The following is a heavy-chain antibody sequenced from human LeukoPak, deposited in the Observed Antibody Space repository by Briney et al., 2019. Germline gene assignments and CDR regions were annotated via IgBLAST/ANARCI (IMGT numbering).Heavy chain of an antibody. CDR1: GGSISSSNW. CDR2: IYHSGST. CDR3: ARGGRDDYVWGSYRPSLDY. D-gene: IGHD3-16*02. V-gene: IGHV4-4*02. J-gene: IGHJ4*02. Sequence: TSETLSLTCAVSGGSISSSNWWSWVRQPPGKGLEWIGEIYHSGSTNYNPSLKSRVTISVDKSKNQFSLKLSSVTAADTAVYYCARGGRDDYVWGSYRPSLDYWGQGTLVTVSS.